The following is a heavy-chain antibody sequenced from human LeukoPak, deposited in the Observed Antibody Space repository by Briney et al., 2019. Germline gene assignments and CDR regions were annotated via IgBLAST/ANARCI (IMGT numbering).Heavy chain of an antibody. Sequence: KASETLSLTCIVSGGSISSYYWSWIRQPPGKGLEWIGYIYYSGSTNYNPSLKSRVTISVDTSKNQFSLKLSSVTAADTAVYYCARRSIAVAGYWYFDLWGRGTLVTVSS. CDR1: GGSISSYY. D-gene: IGHD6-19*01. V-gene: IGHV4-59*08. CDR3: ARRSIAVAGYWYFDL. CDR2: IYYSGST. J-gene: IGHJ2*01.